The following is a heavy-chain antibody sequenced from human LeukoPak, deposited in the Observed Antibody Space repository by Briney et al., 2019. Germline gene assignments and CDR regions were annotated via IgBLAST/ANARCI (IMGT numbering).Heavy chain of an antibody. V-gene: IGHV6-1*01. CDR2: TYYRSKWYN. CDR3: ARVGTVAGPYYYYYYGMDV. D-gene: IGHD6-19*01. CDR1: GDSVSSNSAA. Sequence: SQTLSLTCAIPGDSVSSNSAAWNWIRQSPSRGLEWLGRTYYRSKWYNDYAVSVKSRITINPDTFKNQFSLQLNSVTPEDTAVYYCARVGTVAGPYYYYYYGMDVWGQGTTVTVSS. J-gene: IGHJ6*02.